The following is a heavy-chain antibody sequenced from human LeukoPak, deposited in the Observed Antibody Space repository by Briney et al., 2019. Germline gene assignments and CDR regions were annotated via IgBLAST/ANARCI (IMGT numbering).Heavy chain of an antibody. CDR2: IYSGGST. J-gene: IGHJ5*02. CDR1: GFTFSRYW. V-gene: IGHV3-66*01. D-gene: IGHD6-19*01. Sequence: GGSLRLSCTASGFTFSRYWMSGGREAPGRGVEWVSVIYSGGSTYYADSVKGRFTISRDNSKKTLSLQMNSLRAEDTAGYFCARDHSTGWYFFDPWVQGTLLTVSS. CDR3: ARDHSTGWYFFDP.